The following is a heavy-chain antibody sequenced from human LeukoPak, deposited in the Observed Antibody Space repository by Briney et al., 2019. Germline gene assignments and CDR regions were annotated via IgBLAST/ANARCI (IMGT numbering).Heavy chain of an antibody. CDR2: IASSGSPI. CDR3: ARDLGSYELRGIDL. D-gene: IGHD1-7*01. Sequence: GGSLRLSCAASGFTFTTYSMNWVRQAPGKGLEWISHIASSGSPIYYADSVEGRFTISRDNAKNSLYLQMHSLRAGDTAVYYCARDLGSYELRGIDLWGQGTLVTVSS. V-gene: IGHV3-48*04. J-gene: IGHJ5*02. CDR1: GFTFTTYS.